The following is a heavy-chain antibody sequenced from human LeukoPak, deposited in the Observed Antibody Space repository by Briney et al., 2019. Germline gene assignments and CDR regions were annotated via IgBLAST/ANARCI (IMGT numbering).Heavy chain of an antibody. Sequence: GASVKVSCKASGYTFTSYGISWVRQAPGQGLEWMGWINPNSGGTNYAQKFQGRVTVTRDTSISTAYMELSRLRSDDTAVYYCARDPGRGTAMVTDDYWGQGTLVTVSS. V-gene: IGHV1-2*02. J-gene: IGHJ4*02. CDR1: GYTFTSYG. CDR2: INPNSGGT. D-gene: IGHD5-18*01. CDR3: ARDPGRGTAMVTDDY.